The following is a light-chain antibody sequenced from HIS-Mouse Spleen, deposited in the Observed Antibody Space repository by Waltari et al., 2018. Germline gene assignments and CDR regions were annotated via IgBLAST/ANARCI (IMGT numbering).Light chain of an antibody. Sequence: SSELTQDPAVSVALGQTVRITCQGDSLRSYYASWYQQKPGQAPVLVIYGKNNRPPGIPDRFSGSSSGNQASLTITGAQAEDEADYYCNSRDSSGNHYVFGTGTKVTVL. CDR1: SLRSYY. V-gene: IGLV3-19*01. CDR2: GKN. J-gene: IGLJ1*01. CDR3: NSRDSSGNHYV.